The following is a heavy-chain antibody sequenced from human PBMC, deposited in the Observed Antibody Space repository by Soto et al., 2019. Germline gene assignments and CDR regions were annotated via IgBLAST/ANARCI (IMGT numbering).Heavy chain of an antibody. CDR1: GFTLNSYA. CDR3: AKNADVGIWGVDV. V-gene: IGHV3-23*01. CDR2: ISSSGEGT. D-gene: IGHD1-1*01. Sequence: GGALRLSCPASGFTLNSYAMTWVRQAPGKGLEWVSIISSSGEGTYYVDSVKGRFTISRDNSRNNLNLQMNILRAEGTVVYYCAKNADVGIWGVDVCAQGATVTVSS. J-gene: IGHJ6*02.